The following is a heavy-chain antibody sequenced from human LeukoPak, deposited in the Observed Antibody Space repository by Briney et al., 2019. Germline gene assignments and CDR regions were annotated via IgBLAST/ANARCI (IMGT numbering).Heavy chain of an antibody. Sequence: ASVTVSCKASGYTFTGYYMHWVRQAPGQGLEWMGRINPNSGGTNYAQKFQGRVTMTRDTSISTAYMELSRLRSDDTAVYYCARETSSSWSYYDYYYMDVCGKGTTVTVSS. CDR1: GYTFTGYY. CDR2: INPNSGGT. CDR3: ARETSSSWSYYDYYYMDV. J-gene: IGHJ6*03. D-gene: IGHD6-13*01. V-gene: IGHV1-2*06.